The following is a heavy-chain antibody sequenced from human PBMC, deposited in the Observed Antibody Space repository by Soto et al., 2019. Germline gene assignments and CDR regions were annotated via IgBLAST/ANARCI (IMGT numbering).Heavy chain of an antibody. J-gene: IGHJ6*02. CDR2: MNPNSGNT. V-gene: IGHV1-8*01. CDR1: GYTFTSYD. CDR3: ARWPDGYYYYGMDV. Sequence: QVQLVQSGAEVKQPGASVKVSCKASGYTFTSYDINWVRQATGQGLEWMGWMNPNSGNTGYAQKFQGRVTMTRNSSIRTAYMELSSLRSEDSAVYYCARWPDGYYYYGMDVWGQGTTVTVSS.